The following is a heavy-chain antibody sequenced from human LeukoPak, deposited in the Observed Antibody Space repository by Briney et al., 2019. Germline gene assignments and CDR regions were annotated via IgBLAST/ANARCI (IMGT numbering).Heavy chain of an antibody. CDR3: ARVFSIAAAGTYDY. D-gene: IGHD6-13*01. V-gene: IGHV3-11*05. CDR2: ISSSSTDA. Sequence: PGGSLRLSCAASGFTFSDYYMTWIRQAPGKGLEWLSYISSSSTDATYADSVKGRFTISRDDAKNSPYLQMNSLRADDTAVYYCARVFSIAAAGTYDYWGQGTMVTVSS. J-gene: IGHJ4*02. CDR1: GFTFSDYY.